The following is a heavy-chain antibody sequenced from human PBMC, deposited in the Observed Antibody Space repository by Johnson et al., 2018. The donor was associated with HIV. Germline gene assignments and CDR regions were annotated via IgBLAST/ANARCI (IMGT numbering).Heavy chain of an antibody. D-gene: IGHD5-24*01. Sequence: VQLMESGGGVVQPGRSLRLSCAASGFSFSSYTLHWVRQAPGKGLEWVSVIYNGGTTYYAESVKGRFTISRDNSKNTLFLQMNNLRPEDTAVYYCAREMAWEDAFDVWGQGTMVTVSS. CDR3: AREMAWEDAFDV. J-gene: IGHJ3*01. V-gene: IGHV3-66*01. CDR1: GFSFSSYT. CDR2: IYNGGTT.